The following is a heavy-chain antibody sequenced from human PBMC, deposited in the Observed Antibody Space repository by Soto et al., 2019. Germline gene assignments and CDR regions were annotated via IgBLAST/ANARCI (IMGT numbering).Heavy chain of an antibody. Sequence: GGSLRLSCAAFGFKTSSSSVNWVHQAPGRGLEWVAYISDSGSNTLYADSVKGRFTVPRDNSKNTLYLQMNSLRAEDTAVYYCAKDRRYYYDSSGPFDYWGQGTLVTVSS. D-gene: IGHD3-22*01. J-gene: IGHJ4*02. CDR3: AKDRRYYYDSSGPFDY. V-gene: IGHV3-48*01. CDR2: ISDSGSNT. CDR1: GFKTSSSS.